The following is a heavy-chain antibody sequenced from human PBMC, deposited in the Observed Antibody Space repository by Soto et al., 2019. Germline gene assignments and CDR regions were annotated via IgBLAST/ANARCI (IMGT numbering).Heavy chain of an antibody. D-gene: IGHD3-9*01. CDR2: INHSGST. J-gene: IGHJ6*02. CDR3: ARSRPLQHYDILTGYYNYYYYYGMYV. CDR1: GGSFSGYY. Sequence: PSETLSLTCAVYGGSFSGYYWSWIRQPPGKGLEWIGEINHSGSTNYNPSLKSRVTISVDTSKNQFSLKLSSVTAADTAVYYCARSRPLQHYDILTGYYNYYYYYGMYVWGQGTTVTVSS. V-gene: IGHV4-34*01.